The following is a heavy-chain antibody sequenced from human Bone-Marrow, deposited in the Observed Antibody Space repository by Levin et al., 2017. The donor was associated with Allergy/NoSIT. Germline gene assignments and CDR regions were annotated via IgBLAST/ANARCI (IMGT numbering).Heavy chain of an antibody. Sequence: GGSLRLSCAASGFTFSSYGMHWVRQAPGKGLEWVAVISYDGSNKYYADSVKGRFTISRDNSKNTLYLQMNSLRAEDTAVYYCAKVPKIKLSSGWLASGYFQHWGQGTLVTVSS. D-gene: IGHD6-19*01. CDR1: GFTFSSYG. V-gene: IGHV3-30*18. CDR2: ISYDGSNK. CDR3: AKVPKIKLSSGWLASGYFQH. J-gene: IGHJ1*01.